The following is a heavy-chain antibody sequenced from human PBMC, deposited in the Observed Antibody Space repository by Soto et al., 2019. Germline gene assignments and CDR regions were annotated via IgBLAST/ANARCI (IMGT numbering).Heavy chain of an antibody. D-gene: IGHD2-15*01. CDR1: GFTLSGYA. CDR3: ARDRYCSGASCQGSLLAFDI. CDR2: ISSSGSTI. J-gene: IGHJ3*02. V-gene: IGHV3-48*03. Sequence: PGGSLRLSCAASGFTLSGYAMDWVRQAPGKGLEYVSGISSSGSTIFYVDSVKGRFTISRDNAKNSLYLQMNSLRADDTAVYYCARDRYCSGASCQGSLLAFDIWGQGTMVTVSS.